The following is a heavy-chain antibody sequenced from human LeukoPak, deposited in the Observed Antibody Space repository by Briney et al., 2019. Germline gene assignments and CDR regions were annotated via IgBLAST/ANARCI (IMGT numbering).Heavy chain of an antibody. CDR2: IIPIFGTA. CDR1: GGTFSSYA. D-gene: IGHD5-12*01. CDR3: ARAAGSGYDLGYYYYGMDV. J-gene: IGHJ6*02. Sequence: SVKVSCKASGGTFSSYAISWVRQAPGQGLEWMGGIIPIFGTANYAQKFQGRVTITADESTSTAYIELSSLRSEDTAVYYCARAAGSGYDLGYYYYGMDVWGQGTTVTVSS. V-gene: IGHV1-69*01.